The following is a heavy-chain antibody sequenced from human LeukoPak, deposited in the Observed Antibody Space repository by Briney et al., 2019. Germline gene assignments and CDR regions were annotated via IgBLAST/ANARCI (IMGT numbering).Heavy chain of an antibody. CDR3: AREMATSGYYYYYMDV. J-gene: IGHJ6*03. V-gene: IGHV4-59*01. D-gene: IGHD5-24*01. CDR2: IYDSGST. CDR1: GGSISSYY. Sequence: SETLYLTCIVSGGSISSYYWSWIRQPPGKGLEWIGYIYDSGSTNYNPSLKSRVIISVDTSKNQFSLRLSSVTAADTAVYYCAREMATSGYYYYYMDVWGKGTTVTVSS.